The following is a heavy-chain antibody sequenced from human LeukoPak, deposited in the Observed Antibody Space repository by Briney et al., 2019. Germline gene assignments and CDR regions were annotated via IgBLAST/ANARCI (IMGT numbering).Heavy chain of an antibody. Sequence: SETLSLTCTVSGGSISSGDYYWSWIRQPPGKGLEWIGEIYHSGSTNYNPSLKSRVTISVDKSKNQFSLKLSSVTAADTAVYYCASSSQTYYDYALDYWGQGTLVTVSS. CDR3: ASSSQTYYDYALDY. D-gene: IGHD3-16*01. V-gene: IGHV4-39*07. CDR1: GGSISSGDYY. J-gene: IGHJ4*02. CDR2: IYHSGST.